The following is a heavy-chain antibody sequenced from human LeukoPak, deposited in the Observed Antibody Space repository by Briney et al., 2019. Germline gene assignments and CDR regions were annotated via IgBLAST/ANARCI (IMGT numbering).Heavy chain of an antibody. J-gene: IGHJ4*02. Sequence: SETLSVTCAVYGGSFSGYYWSWIRQPRGKGLEWIGEINHSGSTNYNPSLKSRVTISVDTSKNQFSLKLSSVTAADTAVYYCARGETYNSGYPYFDSWGQGTLVTASS. CDR1: GGSFSGYY. D-gene: IGHD5-18*01. V-gene: IGHV4-34*01. CDR2: INHSGST. CDR3: ARGETYNSGYPYFDS.